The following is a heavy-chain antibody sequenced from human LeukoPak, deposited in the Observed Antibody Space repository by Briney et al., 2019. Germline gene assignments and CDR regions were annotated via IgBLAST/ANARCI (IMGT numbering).Heavy chain of an antibody. Sequence: GGSLRLSCAASGFTFSSYWMSWVRQAPGKGLEWVANIKIDGSEKYYVDSVKGRFTISRDNAKNSLYLQMNSLRAEDSAVYYCAREIPGGAVTLDYWGQGTLVTVSS. D-gene: IGHD1-26*01. V-gene: IGHV3-7*01. CDR3: AREIPGGAVTLDY. J-gene: IGHJ4*02. CDR1: GFTFSSYW. CDR2: IKIDGSEK.